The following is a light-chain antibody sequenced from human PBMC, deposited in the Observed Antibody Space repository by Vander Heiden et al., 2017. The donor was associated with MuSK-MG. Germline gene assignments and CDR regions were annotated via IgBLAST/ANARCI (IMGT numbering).Light chain of an antibody. Sequence: EIVSTQPPGTLPLSPGERATLSCRASQRNDSTNYAWYQQKPGQAPELLIYATSGRATGVPDRFSGSGSGTDFTLTISRREPEDFAVYYCQQYGTSLPITFGQGTQLEIK. V-gene: IGKV3-20*01. CDR2: ATS. CDR3: QQYGTSLPIT. CDR1: QRNDSTN. J-gene: IGKJ5*01.